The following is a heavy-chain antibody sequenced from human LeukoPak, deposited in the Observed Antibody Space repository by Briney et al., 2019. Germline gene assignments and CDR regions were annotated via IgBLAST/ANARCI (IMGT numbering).Heavy chain of an antibody. Sequence: ASVKVSCKASGYTFTAYGISWVRQAPGQGLEWMGWISPYNGNRNYAQKLQSRVTMTTDTSTSTAYMELRSLRSEDTAVYYCARREYGSGSYHLVYWGQGTLVTVSS. CDR1: GYTFTAYG. CDR3: ARREYGSGSYHLVY. D-gene: IGHD3-10*01. V-gene: IGHV1-18*01. J-gene: IGHJ4*02. CDR2: ISPYNGNR.